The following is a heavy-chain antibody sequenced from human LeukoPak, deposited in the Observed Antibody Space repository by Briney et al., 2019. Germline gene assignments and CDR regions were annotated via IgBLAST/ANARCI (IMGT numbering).Heavy chain of an antibody. V-gene: IGHV4-30-2*01. CDR2: IYHSGST. Sequence: SETLSLTCAVSGGSISSGGYSWSWIRQPPGKGLEWIGYIYHSGSTYYNPSLKSRVTISVDRSKNQFSLKLSSVTAADTAVYYCARVHYGSGSYFSWFDPWGQGTLVTVSS. D-gene: IGHD3-10*01. CDR1: GGSISSGGYS. J-gene: IGHJ5*02. CDR3: ARVHYGSGSYFSWFDP.